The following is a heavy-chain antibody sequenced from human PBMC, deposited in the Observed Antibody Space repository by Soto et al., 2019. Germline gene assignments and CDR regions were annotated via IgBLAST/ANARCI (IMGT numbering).Heavy chain of an antibody. V-gene: IGHV3-23*01. CDR2: ISGSGGST. Sequence: EMQLLESGGTLVQPGGSLRLSCVASGFTFSSYAMSWVRQAPGKGLEWVSAISGSGGSTYYADSVKGRYTISRDNFKNTLYMQINSLRAEDTAVYYWANEPNIVEGLREPGYFEYWGQGTLVTVSS. CDR3: ANEPNIVEGLREPGYFEY. CDR1: GFTFSSYA. J-gene: IGHJ4*02. D-gene: IGHD3-3*01.